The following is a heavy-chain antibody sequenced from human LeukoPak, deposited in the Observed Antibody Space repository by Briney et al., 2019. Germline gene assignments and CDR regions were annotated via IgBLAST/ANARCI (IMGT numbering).Heavy chain of an antibody. J-gene: IGHJ4*02. Sequence: PGGTLRLSCAASGFTFSSYGMSWVRQAPGKGLEWVSAISGSGGSTYYADSVKGRFTISRDNSKNTLYLQMNSLRAEDTAVYYCAKDSQVNYYDSSGYYLAFDYWGQGTLVTVSS. D-gene: IGHD3-22*01. V-gene: IGHV3-23*01. CDR2: ISGSGGST. CDR3: AKDSQVNYYDSSGYYLAFDY. CDR1: GFTFSSYG.